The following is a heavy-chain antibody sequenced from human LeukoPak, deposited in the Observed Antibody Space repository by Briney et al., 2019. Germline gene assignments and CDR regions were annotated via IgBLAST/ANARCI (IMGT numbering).Heavy chain of an antibody. CDR1: GFTFSNAG. CDR2: IKGKTDGGTT. D-gene: IGHD2-15*01. Sequence: PGGSLRLSCAASGFTFSNAGMTWVPQAQGRGLEGFGRIKGKTDGGTTDCAAPVKGRFTSSRADSKNTLYLQMNSLKTEDTAVYYCTTRWDIVVVVAATGFDYWGQGTLVTVSS. J-gene: IGHJ4*02. CDR3: TTRWDIVVVVAATGFDY. V-gene: IGHV3-15*01.